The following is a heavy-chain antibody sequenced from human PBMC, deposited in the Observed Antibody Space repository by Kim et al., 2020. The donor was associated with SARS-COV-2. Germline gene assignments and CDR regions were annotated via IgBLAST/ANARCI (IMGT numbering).Heavy chain of an antibody. J-gene: IGHJ5*02. CDR3: ARVYCSSTSCYPRAPNWFDP. V-gene: IGHV4-39*07. CDR2: IYYSGST. CDR1: GGSISSSSYY. D-gene: IGHD2-2*01. Sequence: SETLSLTCTVSGGSISSSSYYWGWIRQPPGKGLEWIGSIYYSGSTYYNPSLKSRVTISVDTSKNQFSLKLSSVTAADTAVYYCARVYCSSTSCYPRAPNWFDPWGQGTLVTVSS.